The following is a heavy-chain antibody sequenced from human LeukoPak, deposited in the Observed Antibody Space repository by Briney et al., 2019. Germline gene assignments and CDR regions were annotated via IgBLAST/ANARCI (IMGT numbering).Heavy chain of an antibody. Sequence: GASVKVSCKVSGYTLTELSMHWVRQAPGKGLEWMGGFDPEDGETIYAQKFQGRVTMTEDTSTDTAYMELSSLRSEDTAVYYCATDSTMVRGARRGGMDVWGQGTTVTVSS. J-gene: IGHJ6*02. CDR1: GYTLTELS. D-gene: IGHD3-10*01. CDR3: ATDSTMVRGARRGGMDV. V-gene: IGHV1-24*01. CDR2: FDPEDGET.